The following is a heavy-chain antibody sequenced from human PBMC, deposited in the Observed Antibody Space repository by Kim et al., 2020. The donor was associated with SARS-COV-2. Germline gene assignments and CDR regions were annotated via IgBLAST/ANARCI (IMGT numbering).Heavy chain of an antibody. Sequence: YNPSLKSRVTISVDTSKNQFSLKLSSVTAADTAVYYCARGTRAVGTTFDYWGQGTLVTVSS. V-gene: IGHV4-34*01. D-gene: IGHD7-27*01. J-gene: IGHJ4*02. CDR3: ARGTRAVGTTFDY.